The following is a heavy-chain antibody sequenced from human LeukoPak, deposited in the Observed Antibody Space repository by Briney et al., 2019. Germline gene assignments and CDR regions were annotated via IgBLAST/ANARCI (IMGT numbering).Heavy chain of an antibody. J-gene: IGHJ6*02. V-gene: IGHV3-11*01. CDR3: ASPRGLTKKYYYYGMDV. Sequence: GGSLRLSCAASGFTFSDYYMSWIRQAPGKGLEWVSYISSSGSTIYYADSVKGRFTISRDNAKNSLYLQMNSLRAEDTAVYYCASPRGLTKKYYYYGMDVWGQGTTVTVSS. CDR1: GFTFSDYY. D-gene: IGHD3-9*01. CDR2: ISSSGSTI.